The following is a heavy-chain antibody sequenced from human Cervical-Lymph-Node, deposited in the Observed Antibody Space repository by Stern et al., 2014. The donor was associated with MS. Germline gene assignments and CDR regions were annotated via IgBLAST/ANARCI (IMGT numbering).Heavy chain of an antibody. CDR3: ARGHIPYAYNYLFDY. V-gene: IGHV3-33*01. CDR2: AWYDGSTA. CDR1: GFTFSSYG. Sequence: QVQLVESGGGVVQPGTSLRLSCAASGFTFSSYGMHWVRQAPGKVLEWVALAWYDGSTAYYTNSVKGRFTISRDNSKNTLSLQMNSLTAEDTAVYYCARGHIPYAYNYLFDYWGQGTLVTVSS. D-gene: IGHD5-24*01. J-gene: IGHJ4*02.